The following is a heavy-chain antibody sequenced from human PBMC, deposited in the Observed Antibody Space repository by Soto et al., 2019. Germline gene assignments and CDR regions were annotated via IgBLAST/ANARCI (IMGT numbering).Heavy chain of an antibody. CDR1: GYTFTSYG. J-gene: IGHJ6*03. V-gene: IGHV1-18*01. D-gene: IGHD3-10*01. Sequence: GASVKVSCKASGYTFTSYGISWVRQAPGQGLEWMGWISAYNGNTNYAQKLQGRVTMTTDTSTSTAYMELRSLRSDDTAVYYCARLPQDYYGSGSYYNPYYYYYIDVWGKGTTVTVSS. CDR3: ARLPQDYYGSGSYYNPYYYYYIDV. CDR2: ISAYNGNT.